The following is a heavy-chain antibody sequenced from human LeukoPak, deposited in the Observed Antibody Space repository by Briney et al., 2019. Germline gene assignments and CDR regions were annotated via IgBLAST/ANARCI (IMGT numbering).Heavy chain of an antibody. D-gene: IGHD3-10*01. CDR2: INHSGST. Sequence: NSSETLSLTCAVYGGSFSGYYWSWIRQPPGKGLEWIGEINHSGSTNYNPSLKSRVTISVDTSKNQFSLKLSSVTAADTAVYYCARGSSHHYGSGSYYNSPIFDYWGQGTLVTVSS. CDR3: ARGSSHHYGSGSYYNSPIFDY. V-gene: IGHV4-34*01. CDR1: GGSFSGYY. J-gene: IGHJ4*02.